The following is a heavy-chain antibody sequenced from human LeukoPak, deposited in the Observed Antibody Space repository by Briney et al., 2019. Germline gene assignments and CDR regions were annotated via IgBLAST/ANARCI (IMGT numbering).Heavy chain of an antibody. J-gene: IGHJ4*02. Sequence: ASVKVSCKASGYTFTGYYMHWVRQAPGQGLEWMGWINPNSGGTNYAQKFQGRVTMTRDTSISTAYMELSRLRSDNTAVYYCARGITIFGVGRFDYWGQGTLVTVSS. CDR1: GYTFTGYY. CDR2: INPNSGGT. V-gene: IGHV1-2*02. CDR3: ARGITIFGVGRFDY. D-gene: IGHD3-3*01.